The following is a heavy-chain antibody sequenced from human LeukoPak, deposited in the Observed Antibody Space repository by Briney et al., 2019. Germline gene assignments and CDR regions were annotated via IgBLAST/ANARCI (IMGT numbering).Heavy chain of an antibody. CDR1: GFTFSSYS. J-gene: IGHJ4*02. D-gene: IGHD6-19*01. V-gene: IGHV3-21*01. CDR3: ARDYTGYSSGWYYFDY. CDR2: ISSSSSYI. Sequence: GGSLRLSCAASGFTFSSYSMNWVRQAPGKGLEWVSSISSSSSYIYYADSVKGRFTISRDNAKNSLYLQMNSPRAEDTAVYYCARDYTGYSSGWYYFDYWGQGTLVTVSS.